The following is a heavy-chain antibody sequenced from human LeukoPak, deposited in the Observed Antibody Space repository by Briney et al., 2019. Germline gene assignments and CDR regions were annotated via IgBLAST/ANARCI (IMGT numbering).Heavy chain of an antibody. J-gene: IGHJ3*02. D-gene: IGHD1-26*01. V-gene: IGHV1-2*06. CDR2: INPNSGGT. Sequence: ASVKVSCKASGYTFTGYYMHWVRQAPGQGLEWMGRINPNSGGTNYAQKFQGRVTMTRGTSISTAYIELSRLRSDDTAVYYCARLQSGSQGPYDAFDIWGQGTMVTVSS. CDR1: GYTFTGYY. CDR3: ARLQSGSQGPYDAFDI.